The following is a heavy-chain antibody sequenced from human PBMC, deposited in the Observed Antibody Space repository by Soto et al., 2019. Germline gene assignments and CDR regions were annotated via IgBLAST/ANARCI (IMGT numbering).Heavy chain of an antibody. CDR2: IYYSGST. V-gene: IGHV4-39*07. CDR3: AREGNLGRWIQPLDS. J-gene: IGHJ4*02. D-gene: IGHD2-2*03. Sequence: SETLSLTCTVSGGSISSSSYYWGWIRQPPGKGLEWIGSIYYSGSTYYNPSLKSRVSISVDTSKNQFSLKLISETTADTAVYFCAREGNLGRWIQPLDSWGQGTLVTVSS. CDR1: GGSISSSSYY.